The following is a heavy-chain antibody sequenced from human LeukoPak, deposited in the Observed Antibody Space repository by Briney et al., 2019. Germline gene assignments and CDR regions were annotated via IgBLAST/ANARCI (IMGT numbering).Heavy chain of an antibody. V-gene: IGHV1-2*02. CDR3: ARAEMATITSDY. CDR2: INPNSGGT. Sequence: ASVKVSCKASGYTFTGYYMHWVRQAPGQGLEWMGWINPNSGGTNYAQKFQGRVTTTRNTSISTAYMELSSLRSEDTAVYYCARAEMATITSDYWGQGTLVTVSS. J-gene: IGHJ4*02. CDR1: GYTFTGYY. D-gene: IGHD5-24*01.